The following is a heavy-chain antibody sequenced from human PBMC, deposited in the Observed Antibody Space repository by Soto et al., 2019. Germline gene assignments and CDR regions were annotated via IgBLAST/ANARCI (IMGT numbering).Heavy chain of an antibody. CDR2: IYDSVNT. CDR3: ARVDHRGYFAILTDY. D-gene: IGHD3-9*01. CDR1: GDSISSGGHY. V-gene: IGHV4-31*11. Sequence: SETLSLTCAVSGDSISSGGHYWSWIRQHPGKGLEWIGHIYDSVNTYYSPSLRSRVTISADMSKNQFSLNLRSATAADTAVYYCARVDHRGYFAILTDYWGQGTLVTVS. J-gene: IGHJ4*02.